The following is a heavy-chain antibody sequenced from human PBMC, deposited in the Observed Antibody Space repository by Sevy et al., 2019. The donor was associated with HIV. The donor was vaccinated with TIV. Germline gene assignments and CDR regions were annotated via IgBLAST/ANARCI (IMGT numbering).Heavy chain of an antibody. CDR1: GFSFNRYA. CDR3: ASDAPGDFVWESDLTH. J-gene: IGHJ4*01. CDR2: ESYDTSNR. Sequence: GGSLRLSCAASGFSFNRYAMHWVRPAPGKGLEWVVMESYDTSNRYYAVSVKGRFSISRDDFNNTLCLEMNTLRHEDTAVYYCASDAPGDFVWESDLTHWGRGTLVTVSS. V-gene: IGHV3-30*14. D-gene: IGHD3-16*02.